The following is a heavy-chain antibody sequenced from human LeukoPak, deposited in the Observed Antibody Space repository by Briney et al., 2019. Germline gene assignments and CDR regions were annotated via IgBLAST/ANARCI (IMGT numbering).Heavy chain of an antibody. J-gene: IGHJ6*03. CDR2: INSDGSST. Sequence: GGSLRLSCAASGFTFSSYWMHWVRQAPGKGLVWVSRINSDGSSTSYADSVKGRFTISRDNAKNTLYLQMNSLRAEDTAVYYCARDGITMVRGVIVYYYYYMDVWGKGTTVTISS. CDR1: GFTFSSYW. V-gene: IGHV3-74*01. CDR3: ARDGITMVRGVIVYYYYYMDV. D-gene: IGHD3-10*01.